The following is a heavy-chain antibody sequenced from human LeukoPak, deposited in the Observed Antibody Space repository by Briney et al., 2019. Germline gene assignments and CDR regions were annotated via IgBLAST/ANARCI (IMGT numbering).Heavy chain of an antibody. D-gene: IGHD5-24*01. CDR1: GFTFPNYA. V-gene: IGHV3-23*01. Sequence: PGGSLRLACAVSGFTFPNYATSWVRQAPGKGLGWVSAFSSSGDSTYYSDSEKGRFTVSRDNSKNTLYLQMNSLRAEDTAVYYCAKGGTIFRDGNNFSPAYWGQGTLVTVSS. CDR3: AKGGTIFRDGNNFSPAY. CDR2: FSSSGDST. J-gene: IGHJ4*02.